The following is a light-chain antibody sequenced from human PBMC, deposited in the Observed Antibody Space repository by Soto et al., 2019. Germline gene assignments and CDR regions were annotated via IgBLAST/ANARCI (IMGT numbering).Light chain of an antibody. CDR2: AAS. J-gene: IGKJ2*01. CDR1: QSISSY. Sequence: DLQMTQSPSSLSASVGDRVTITCRASQSISSYLNWYQQKPGKAPKLLIYAASSLQSGVPSRFSGSGSGTDFTLTISSLQPEDFTTYYCQQSYSTPPTLGKGTKLEIK. V-gene: IGKV1-39*01. CDR3: QQSYSTPPT.